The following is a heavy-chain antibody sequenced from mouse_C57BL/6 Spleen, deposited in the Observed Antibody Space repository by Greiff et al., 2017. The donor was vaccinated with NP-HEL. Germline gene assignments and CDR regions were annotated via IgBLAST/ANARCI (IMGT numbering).Heavy chain of an antibody. Sequence: QVQLKESGPGLVAPSQSLSITCTVSGFSLTSYAISWVRQPPGKGLEWLGVIWTGGGTNYNSALESRLSISKDNSKSQVFLKMNSLQTDDTARYYCARAYDYPPYWYFDVWGTGTTVTVSS. J-gene: IGHJ1*03. CDR2: IWTGGGT. CDR1: GFSLTSYA. D-gene: IGHD2-4*01. V-gene: IGHV2-9-1*01. CDR3: ARAYDYPPYWYFDV.